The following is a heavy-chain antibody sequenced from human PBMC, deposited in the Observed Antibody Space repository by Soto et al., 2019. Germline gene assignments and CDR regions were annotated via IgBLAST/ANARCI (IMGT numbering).Heavy chain of an antibody. D-gene: IGHD3-22*01. Sequence: SETLSLTCAVYGGSFSGYYWTWIRQPPGTGLEWIGEINHSGSTYYADSVKGRFTISRDNSKNTLYLQMNSLRAEDTAVYYCAAYYYDSSVYYSPFAYWGQGTLVTVSS. CDR3: AAYYYDSSVYYSPFAY. CDR2: INHSGST. CDR1: GGSFSGYY. J-gene: IGHJ4*02. V-gene: IGHV4-34*10.